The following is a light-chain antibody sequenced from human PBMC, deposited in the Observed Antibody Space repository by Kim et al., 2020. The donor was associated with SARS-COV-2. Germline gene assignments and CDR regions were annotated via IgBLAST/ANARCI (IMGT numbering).Light chain of an antibody. CDR2: RDT. V-gene: IGLV3-9*01. Sequence: VALGQSARITCGGNNMGRKNVHWYQQKPGQAPVLVIYRDTDRPSGIPERFSGSNSGNTATLTISRAQAGDEADYYCQVWDSSTAVFGGGTKLTVL. J-gene: IGLJ3*02. CDR3: QVWDSSTAV. CDR1: NMGRKN.